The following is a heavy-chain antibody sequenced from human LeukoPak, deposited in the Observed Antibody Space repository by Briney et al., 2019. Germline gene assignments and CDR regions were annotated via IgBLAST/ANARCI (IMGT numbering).Heavy chain of an antibody. CDR2: IRHDGDEV. V-gene: IGHV3-7*01. CDR1: GFTVSSNY. D-gene: IGHD3-22*01. Sequence: GGSLRLSCAASGFTVSSNYMSWVRQAPGKGLEWVANIRHDGDEVYYVDSLKGRFTLSRDNAKNSLYLQMNSLRVEDTAVYYCARVSGDSSGYRTPNYFDSWGQGTLVTVS. CDR3: ARVSGDSSGYRTPNYFDS. J-gene: IGHJ4*02.